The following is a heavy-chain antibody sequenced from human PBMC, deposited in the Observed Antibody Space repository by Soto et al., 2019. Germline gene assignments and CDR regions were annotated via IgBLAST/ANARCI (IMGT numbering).Heavy chain of an antibody. V-gene: IGHV3-23*01. CDR1: GFTFYSYA. Sequence: EVQLLESGGGLVQPGGSLRLSCVASGFTFYSYAMNWVRQAPGKGLEWVTGINGAGSTYYADSVKGRFTISRDNSKNTLYLQLNSLRAEDTAVYYCAKDRSWQPAYFDYWGQGALVTVSS. J-gene: IGHJ4*02. CDR2: INGAGST. CDR3: AKDRSWQPAYFDY. D-gene: IGHD5-12*01.